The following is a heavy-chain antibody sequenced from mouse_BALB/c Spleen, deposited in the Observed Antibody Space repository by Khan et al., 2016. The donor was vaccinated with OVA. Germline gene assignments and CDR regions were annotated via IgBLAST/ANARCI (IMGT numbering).Heavy chain of an antibody. Sequence: QVQLQQSGAELVKPGTSVKLSCKTSGYTFPSYWIQWVKQRPGQGLGWIGQIFPGTGTTYYNDNFKDKATLTVDTSSNSAYMQLTSLTSEDSAVYFCARGYLGNSEFVYWGQGTLVTVSP. CDR1: GYTFPSYW. CDR3: ARGYLGNSEFVY. J-gene: IGHJ3*01. CDR2: IFPGTGTT. V-gene: IGHV1S132*01. D-gene: IGHD2-1*01.